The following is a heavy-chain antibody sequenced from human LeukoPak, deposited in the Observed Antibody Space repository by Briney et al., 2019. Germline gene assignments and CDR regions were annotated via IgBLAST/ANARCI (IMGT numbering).Heavy chain of an antibody. CDR3: ARDGTGWYFLDY. J-gene: IGHJ4*02. V-gene: IGHV1-18*01. CDR2: ISAYNGYT. Sequence: ASVKVSCKATGYTFNSYGISWVRQAPGQGPEWMGWISAYNGYTNYAQKFQGRVTMNTDTSTNTAYMELRSLRTDDTAVYYCARDGTGWYFLDYWGQGTLVTVSS. D-gene: IGHD6-19*01. CDR1: GYTFNSYG.